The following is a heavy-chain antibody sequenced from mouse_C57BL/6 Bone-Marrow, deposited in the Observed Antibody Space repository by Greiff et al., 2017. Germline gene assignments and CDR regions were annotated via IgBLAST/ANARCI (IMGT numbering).Heavy chain of an antibody. CDR1: EYEFPSHD. V-gene: IGHV5-2*01. CDR2: INSDGGST. D-gene: IGHD2-1*01. J-gene: IGHJ3*01. CDR3: ARLVYYGNPAWFAY. Sequence: EVQVVESGGGLVQPGESLKLSCESNEYEFPSHDMSWVRKTPEKRLELVAAINSDGGSTYYPDTMERRFIISRDNTKKTLYLQMSSLRSEDTALYYCARLVYYGNPAWFAYWGQGTLVTVSA.